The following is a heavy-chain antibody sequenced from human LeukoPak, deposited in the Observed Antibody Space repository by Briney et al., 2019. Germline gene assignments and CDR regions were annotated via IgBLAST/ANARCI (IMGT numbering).Heavy chain of an antibody. V-gene: IGHV4-34*01. CDR3: ARGQYSSGWYVYYYGMDV. J-gene: IGHJ6*02. CDR2: INHSGST. Sequence: SETLSLTCAVYGGSFSGCYWSWIRQPPGKGLEWIGEINHSGSTNYNPSLKSRVTISVDTSKNQFSLKLSSVTAADTAVYYCARGQYSSGWYVYYYGMDVWGQGTTVTVSS. CDR1: GGSFSGCY. D-gene: IGHD6-19*01.